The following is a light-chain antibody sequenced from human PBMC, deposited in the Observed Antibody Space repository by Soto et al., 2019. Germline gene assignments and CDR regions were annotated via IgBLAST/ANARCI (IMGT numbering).Light chain of an antibody. CDR2: GIS. Sequence: DIVMTQTPLSLPVTPGEPASISVMCGQTLLDSDDGNTYLYWYLQKPGQSPQLLIYGISSRASGVPDGFSGSGSGTDFTLKISRVEAGDVGVFYCMQRKEFPWTFGQGTKVAIK. CDR1: QTLLDSDDGNTY. J-gene: IGKJ1*01. CDR3: MQRKEFPWT. V-gene: IGKV2-40*01.